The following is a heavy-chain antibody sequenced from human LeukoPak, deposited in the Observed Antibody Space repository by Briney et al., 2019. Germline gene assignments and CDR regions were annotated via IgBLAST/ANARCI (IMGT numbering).Heavy chain of an antibody. CDR1: GFTFSDYY. CDR3: ARGVGDQAGWGYCSGGSCYYFDY. Sequence: PGGSLRLSCAASGFTFSDYYMSWIRQAPGKGLEWVSYISSIGSTIYYADSVKGRFTISRDNAKNSLYLQMNSLRAEDTAVYYCARGVGDQAGWGYCSGGSCYYFDYWGQGTLVTVSS. J-gene: IGHJ4*02. V-gene: IGHV3-11*01. D-gene: IGHD2-15*01. CDR2: ISSIGSTI.